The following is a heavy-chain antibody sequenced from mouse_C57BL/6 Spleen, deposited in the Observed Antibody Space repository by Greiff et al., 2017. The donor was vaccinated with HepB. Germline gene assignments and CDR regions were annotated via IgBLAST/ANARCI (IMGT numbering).Heavy chain of an antibody. J-gene: IGHJ1*03. CDR3: ARDWDWYFDV. Sequence: EVHLVESGGGLVKPGGSLKLSCAASGFTFSSYAMSWVRQTPEKRLEWVATISDGGSYTYYPDNVKGRFTISRDNAKNNLYLQMSHLKSEDTAMYYGARDWDWYFDVWGTGTTVTVSS. CDR2: ISDGGSYT. CDR1: GFTFSSYA. V-gene: IGHV5-4*01.